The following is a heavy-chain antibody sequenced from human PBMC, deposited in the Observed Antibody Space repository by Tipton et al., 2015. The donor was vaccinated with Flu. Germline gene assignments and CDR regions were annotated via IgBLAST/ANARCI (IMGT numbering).Heavy chain of an antibody. J-gene: IGHJ4*02. CDR1: GFTFSTYW. V-gene: IGHV3-7*01. CDR2: IKQGGSEK. Sequence: SLRLSCGASGFTFSTYWMSWVRQAPGKGLEWVANIKQGGSEKYYVDSVKGRFTISRDNAKNSLHMQMNSLRAEDTAVYYCARTRGGYCSSSSCYADYFDYWGQGTLVTVSS. D-gene: IGHD2-2*01. CDR3: ARTRGGYCSSSSCYADYFDY.